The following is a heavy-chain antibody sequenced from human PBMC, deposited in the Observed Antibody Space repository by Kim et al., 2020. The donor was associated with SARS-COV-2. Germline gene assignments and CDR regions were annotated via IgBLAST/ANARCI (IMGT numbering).Heavy chain of an antibody. D-gene: IGHD3-10*01. V-gene: IGHV4-34*01. J-gene: IGHJ6*02. CDR2: INHSGST. CDR1: GGSFSGYY. CDR3: ARGAYGSGSYYRSPYYYYGMDV. Sequence: SETLSLTCAVYGGSFSGYYWSWIRQPPGKGLEWIGEINHSGSTNYNPSLKSRVTISVDTSKNQFSLKLSSVTAADTAVYYCARGAYGSGSYYRSPYYYYGMDVWGQGTTVTVSS.